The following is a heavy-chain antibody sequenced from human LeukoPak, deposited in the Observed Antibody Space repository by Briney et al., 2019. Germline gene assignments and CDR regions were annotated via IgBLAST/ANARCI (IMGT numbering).Heavy chain of an antibody. V-gene: IGHV5-51*01. J-gene: IGHJ5*02. CDR3: ARRLGVTKRFDP. CDR2: IYPGDSNI. D-gene: IGHD1-26*01. CDR1: GYSFMNDW. Sequence: GESLKISCKDSGYSFMNDWIGWVRQMPGKGLEWIGIIYPGDSNIRYSPSFQGQVTISADKSLSTAYLQWSSLKASDTAMYYCARRLGVTKRFDPWGQGTLVTVSS.